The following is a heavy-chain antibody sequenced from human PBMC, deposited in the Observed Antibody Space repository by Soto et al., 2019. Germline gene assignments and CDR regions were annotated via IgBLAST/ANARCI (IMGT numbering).Heavy chain of an antibody. CDR3: ARPAAGVYYYYGMDV. D-gene: IGHD6-13*01. CDR1: GYTFTSYG. CDR2: ISAYNGNT. V-gene: IGHV1-18*01. Sequence: ASVKVSCKASGYTFTSYGISWVRQAPGQGLEWMGWISAYNGNTNYAQKLQGRVTMTTDTSTSTAYMELRSLRSDDTAVYDCARPAAGVYYYYGMDVWGQGTTVTVSS. J-gene: IGHJ6*02.